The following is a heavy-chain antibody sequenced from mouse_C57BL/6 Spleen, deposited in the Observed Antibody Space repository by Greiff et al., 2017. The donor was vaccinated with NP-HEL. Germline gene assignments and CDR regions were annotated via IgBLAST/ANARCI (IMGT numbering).Heavy chain of an antibody. CDR1: GYTFTSYG. CDR3: ARRYDYDDYFDY. J-gene: IGHJ2*01. D-gene: IGHD2-4*01. V-gene: IGHV1-81*01. CDR2: IYPRSGNT. Sequence: QVQLQQSGAELARPGASVKLSCKASGYTFTSYGISWVKQRTGQGLEWIGEIYPRSGNTYYNEKFKGKATLTADKSSSTAYMELRSLTSEDSAVYFCARRYDYDDYFDYWGQGTTLTVSS.